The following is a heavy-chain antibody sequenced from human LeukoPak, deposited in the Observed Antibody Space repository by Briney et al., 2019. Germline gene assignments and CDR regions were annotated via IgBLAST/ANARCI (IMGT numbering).Heavy chain of an antibody. Sequence: SETLSLTCAVYGGSFSGYYWSWIRQPPGKGLEWIGEINHNGSTNYKPSLKSRVTISVDKSKNQFSLKLSSVTAADPAVYYGARGLRMVYATRIIEYLWNWGEGTLGTVSS. CDR3: ARGLRMVYATRIIEYLWN. J-gene: IGHJ1*01. CDR2: INHNGST. D-gene: IGHD2-8*01. CDR1: GGSFSGYY. V-gene: IGHV4-34*01.